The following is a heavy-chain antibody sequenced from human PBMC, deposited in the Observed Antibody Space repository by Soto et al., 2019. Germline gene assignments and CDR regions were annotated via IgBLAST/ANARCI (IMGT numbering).Heavy chain of an antibody. CDR2: SSGSGGST. CDR1: GFTFSSDA. V-gene: IGHV3-23*01. CDR3: SKDRDIVVIPAPDY. D-gene: IGHD2-2*01. J-gene: IGHJ4*02. Sequence: QPGGSLRLACAASGFTFSSDAMSWVRQAPGKGLEWVSASSGSGGSTYYADSVKGRFTISRDNSKNTLFLQMNSLKAEDTAVYYCSKDRDIVVIPAPDYWGQGT.